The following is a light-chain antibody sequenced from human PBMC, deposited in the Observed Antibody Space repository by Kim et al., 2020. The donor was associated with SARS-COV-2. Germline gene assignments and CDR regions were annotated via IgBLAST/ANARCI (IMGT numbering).Light chain of an antibody. Sequence: VSPAERVTLSCRASQSVRINVAWYQQRAGQAPRLLIYGASTRTTDIPVRFSGSGSGTEFTLTISSLQSEDFAVYYCQQYDSWPRTFGQGTKVEIK. CDR2: GAS. J-gene: IGKJ1*01. CDR3: QQYDSWPRT. V-gene: IGKV3D-15*01. CDR1: QSVRIN.